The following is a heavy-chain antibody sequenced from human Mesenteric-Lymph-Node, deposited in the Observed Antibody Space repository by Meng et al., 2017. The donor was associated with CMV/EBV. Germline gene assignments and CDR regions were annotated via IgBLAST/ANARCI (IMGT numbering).Heavy chain of an antibody. CDR2: ISYDGSNK. J-gene: IGHJ4*02. CDR1: GFTFSSYA. D-gene: IGHD2-2*01. V-gene: IGHV3-30-3*01. Sequence: GESLKISCAASGFTFSSYAMHWVRQAPGKGLEWVAVISYDGSNKYYADSVKGRFTISRDNSKNTLYLQMNSLRAEDTAVYYCAKEGGYCSTNSCLKYYFDYWGQGTLVTVSS. CDR3: AKEGGYCSTNSCLKYYFDY.